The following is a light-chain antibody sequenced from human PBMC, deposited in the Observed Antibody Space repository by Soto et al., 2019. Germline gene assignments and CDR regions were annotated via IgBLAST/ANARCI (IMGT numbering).Light chain of an antibody. V-gene: IGKV3-15*01. Sequence: EIVMTQSPATLSVSPGERATLSCRASQSVSSNLAWYQQKPGQAPRLLIYGASTRATGIPARFSGSGSGTEFTLTISSLQSEDFAVYYCQQSSNWPPSITFGQGTRLEIK. CDR3: QQSSNWPPSIT. J-gene: IGKJ5*01. CDR1: QSVSSN. CDR2: GAS.